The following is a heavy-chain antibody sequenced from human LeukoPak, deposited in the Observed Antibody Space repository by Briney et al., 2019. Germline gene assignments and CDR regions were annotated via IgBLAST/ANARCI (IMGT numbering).Heavy chain of an antibody. J-gene: IGHJ6*03. CDR3: ARRPHYYYFYYMDV. Sequence: GGSLRLSCAASGFTFSSYDMSWVRQAPGKGPEWVSGISGSGGDTYYADSVKGRFTISRDNSKNTLYLQMNSLRAEDTAVYYCARRPHYYYFYYMDVWGKGTTVTVSS. CDR1: GFTFSSYD. CDR2: ISGSGGDT. V-gene: IGHV3-23*01.